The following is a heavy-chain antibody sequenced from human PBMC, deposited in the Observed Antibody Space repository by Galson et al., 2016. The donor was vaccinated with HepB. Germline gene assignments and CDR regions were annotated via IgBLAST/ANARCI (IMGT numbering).Heavy chain of an antibody. V-gene: IGHV4-39*01. D-gene: IGHD1-26*01. J-gene: IGHJ4*02. CDR3: VRQWAD. Sequence: ATLSPTSSVSGGTIKSRSRFWGWIRQPPGKGLGWIGGVNGIGIYYDNPSLRSRVSIAVDTSKNQLLLRLTSLNVCDSAVYYCVRQWADWGQGILVTVSS. CDR2: VNGIGIY. CDR1: GGTIKSRSRF.